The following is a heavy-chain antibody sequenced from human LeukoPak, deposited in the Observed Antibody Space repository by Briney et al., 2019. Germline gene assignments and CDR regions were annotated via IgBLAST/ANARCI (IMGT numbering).Heavy chain of an antibody. V-gene: IGHV3-21*01. Sequence: GGSLKLSCAASGFTFSSYSMNWVRQAPGKGLEWVSSISSSSSYIYYADSVKGRFTISRDNAKNSLYLQMNSLRAEDTAVYYCARDYYDSSGYYVYWGQGTLVTVSS. D-gene: IGHD3-22*01. CDR2: ISSSSSYI. J-gene: IGHJ4*02. CDR1: GFTFSSYS. CDR3: ARDYYDSSGYYVY.